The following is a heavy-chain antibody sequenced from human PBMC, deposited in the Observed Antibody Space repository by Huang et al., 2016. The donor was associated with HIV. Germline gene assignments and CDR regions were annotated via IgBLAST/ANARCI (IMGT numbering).Heavy chain of an antibody. CDR3: AKPSGDYEFFDF. CDR1: GFMFSTFG. Sequence: QVHLEESGGGVVQPGRPLRLSCTASGFMFSTFGTDWVRQAQGKRLEWVAGISNDGSRKYYVDSVKGRFTISRDNSKNIVYLQMNSLRPEDTAVYYCAKPSGDYEFFDFWGQGTVVTVSS. V-gene: IGHV3-30*18. D-gene: IGHD4-17*01. CDR2: ISNDGSRK. J-gene: IGHJ4*02.